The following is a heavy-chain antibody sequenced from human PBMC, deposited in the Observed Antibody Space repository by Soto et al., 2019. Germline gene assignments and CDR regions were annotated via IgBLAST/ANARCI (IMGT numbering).Heavy chain of an antibody. CDR1: GYTFSSYY. CDR3: ARGVGIVVVTFTYDH. V-gene: IGHV1-46*03. CDR2: INSSGGYT. D-gene: IGHD2-21*02. J-gene: IGHJ4*02. Sequence: ASVKVSCKASGYTFSSYYMNWVRQAPRQGLEKLGIINSSGGYTTYAQKFLGRVTLTRDTSTSTVHMELGSLTSEDTAVYASARGVGIVVVTFTYDHWGKGNLVTV.